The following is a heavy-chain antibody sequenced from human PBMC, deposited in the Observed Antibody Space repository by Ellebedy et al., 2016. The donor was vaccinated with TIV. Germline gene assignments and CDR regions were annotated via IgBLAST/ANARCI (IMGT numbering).Heavy chain of an antibody. CDR3: ARRQFYMSDF. D-gene: IGHD5-24*01. Sequence: AASVKVSCKASGGTFNNSAISWVRQATGQGLEWMGWMNPNSGNTGYAQKFQGRVTMTRNTSISTAYMELGSLRSEDTAVYYCARRQFYMSDFWGQGTLVTVSS. V-gene: IGHV1-8*02. CDR2: MNPNSGNT. J-gene: IGHJ4*02. CDR1: GGTFNNSA.